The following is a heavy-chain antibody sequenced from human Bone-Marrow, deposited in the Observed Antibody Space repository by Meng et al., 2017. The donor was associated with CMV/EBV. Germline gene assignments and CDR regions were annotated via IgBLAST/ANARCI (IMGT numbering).Heavy chain of an antibody. CDR1: GGSISSYY. J-gene: IGHJ3*02. D-gene: IGHD4-23*01. V-gene: IGHV4-59*01. CDR2: IYYSGST. CDR3: ARNGAYGGNDAFDI. Sequence: SETLSLTCTVPGGSISSYYWSWIRQPPGKGLEWIGYIYYSGSTNYNPSLKSRVTISVDTSKNQFSLKLSSVTAADTAVYYCARNGAYGGNDAFDIWGQGTMVTVSS.